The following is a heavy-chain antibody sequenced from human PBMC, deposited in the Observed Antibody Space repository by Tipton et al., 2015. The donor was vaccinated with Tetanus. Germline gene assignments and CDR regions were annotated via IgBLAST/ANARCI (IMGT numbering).Heavy chain of an antibody. Sequence: SLRLSCGVSGFTFSTTKMNWVRQAPGRGLEWVSSISSTSRYIYYADSLKGRFTISRDNAKNSLYLQMNSLRADDTAVYYCTSGAALDYWGQGILVAVSS. V-gene: IGHV3-21*01. J-gene: IGHJ4*02. CDR3: TSGAALDY. CDR2: ISSTSRYI. CDR1: GFTFSTTK. D-gene: IGHD6-25*01.